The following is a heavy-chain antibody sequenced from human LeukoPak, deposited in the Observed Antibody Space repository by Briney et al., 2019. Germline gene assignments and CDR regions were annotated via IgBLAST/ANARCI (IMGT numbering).Heavy chain of an antibody. CDR2: IYYSGST. CDR1: GGSVSSGSYY. Sequence: SETLFLTCTVSGGSVSSGSYYWSWIRQPPGKGLEWIGYIYYSGSTNYNPSLKSRVTISVDTSKNQFSLKLSSVTAADTAVYYCARVGTADAFDIWGQGTMVTVSS. J-gene: IGHJ3*02. V-gene: IGHV4-61*01. D-gene: IGHD1-1*01. CDR3: ARVGTADAFDI.